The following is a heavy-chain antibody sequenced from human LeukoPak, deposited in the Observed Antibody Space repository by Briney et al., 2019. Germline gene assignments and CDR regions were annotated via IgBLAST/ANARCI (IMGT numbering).Heavy chain of an antibody. Sequence: SETLSLTCTVSGGSISSYYWSWIRQPPGKGLEWIGYIYYSGSTNYNPSLKSRVTISADTSKNQFSLKLSSVTAADTAVYYCARGGSGSYALDYFDYWGQGTLVTVSS. CDR1: GGSISSYY. J-gene: IGHJ4*02. CDR2: IYYSGST. V-gene: IGHV4-59*01. D-gene: IGHD3-10*01. CDR3: ARGGSGSYALDYFDY.